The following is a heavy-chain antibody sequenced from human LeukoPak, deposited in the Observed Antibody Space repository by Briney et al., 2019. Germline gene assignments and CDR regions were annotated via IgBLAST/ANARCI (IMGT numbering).Heavy chain of an antibody. Sequence: GGSLRLSCAASGFTFSSYEMNWVRQAPGKGLEWVAFIRYDGNDKFYAESVKGRFTISRDTSRNTLYLQMNSLRPEDTAVYYCAKDLMRDRWFGESWGQGTLVTVSS. V-gene: IGHV3-30*02. CDR2: IRYDGNDK. CDR3: AKDLMRDRWFGES. CDR1: GFTFSSYE. J-gene: IGHJ5*02. D-gene: IGHD3-10*01.